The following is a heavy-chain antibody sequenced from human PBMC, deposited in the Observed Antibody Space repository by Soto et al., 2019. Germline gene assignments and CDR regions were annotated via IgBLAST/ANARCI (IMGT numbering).Heavy chain of an antibody. Sequence: LPETLSLTCTVSGGSVSSGSYYWSWIRQPPGKGLEWIGYIYYSGSTNYNPSLKSRVTISVDTSKNQFSLKLSSVTAADTAVYYCARARAEAEHFDYWGQVTLVTVPS. CDR2: IYYSGST. CDR3: ARARAEAEHFDY. CDR1: GGSVSSGSYY. D-gene: IGHD6-13*01. V-gene: IGHV4-61*01. J-gene: IGHJ4*02.